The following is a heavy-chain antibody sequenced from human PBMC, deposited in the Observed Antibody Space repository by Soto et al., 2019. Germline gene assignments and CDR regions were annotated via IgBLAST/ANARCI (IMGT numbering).Heavy chain of an antibody. J-gene: IGHJ3*02. D-gene: IGHD2-2*01. CDR1: GFTFSSYA. CDR3: AKDLGYCSSTSCYPGSAFDI. CDR2: ISGSGGST. V-gene: IGHV3-23*01. Sequence: GGSLRLSCAASGFTFSSYAMSWVRQAPGKGLEWVSAISGSGGSTYYADSVKGRFTISRDNSKNTLYLQMNSLRAEDTAVYYCAKDLGYCSSTSCYPGSAFDIWGQGTMVTVSS.